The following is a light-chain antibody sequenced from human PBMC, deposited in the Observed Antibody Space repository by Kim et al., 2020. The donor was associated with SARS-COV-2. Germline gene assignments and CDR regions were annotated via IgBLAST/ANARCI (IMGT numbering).Light chain of an antibody. V-gene: IGLV3-19*01. J-gene: IGLJ2*01. CDR1: SLRSYY. Sequence: LGQTFRIKCQGDSLRSYYASWYQQKPGQAPVLVIYGKNNRPSGIPDRFSGSSSGNTASLTITGAQAEDEADYYCNSRDSSGNHLVFGGGTQLTVL. CDR2: GKN. CDR3: NSRDSSGNHLV.